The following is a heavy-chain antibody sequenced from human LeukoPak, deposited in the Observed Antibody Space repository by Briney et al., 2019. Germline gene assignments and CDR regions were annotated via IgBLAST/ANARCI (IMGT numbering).Heavy chain of an antibody. D-gene: IGHD1-14*01. CDR3: ARDYTTRGSNYGMDV. CDR1: GYTFASYA. J-gene: IGHJ6*02. Sequence: GASVKVSCKASGYTFASYAMHWVRQAPGQRLEWMGWINAGNGNTKYSQKFQGRVTITRDTSASTAYMELSSLRSEDTAVYYCARDYTTRGSNYGMDVWGQGTTVTVSS. V-gene: IGHV1-3*01. CDR2: INAGNGNT.